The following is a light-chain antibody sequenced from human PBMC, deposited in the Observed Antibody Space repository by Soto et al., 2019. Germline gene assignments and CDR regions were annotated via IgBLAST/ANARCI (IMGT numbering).Light chain of an antibody. CDR2: AAS. J-gene: IGKJ4*01. Sequence: DIPMTQYPTYLSPSVGDIGTITCRTSQGITNFLVWYQQKPGKPPKLLIYAASTLQSGVPSRFSGSGSETDFTLTICGLQPEDVATYYCQKYNSILLSFGGGANVE. CDR3: QKYNSILLS. CDR1: QGITNF. V-gene: IGKV1-27*01.